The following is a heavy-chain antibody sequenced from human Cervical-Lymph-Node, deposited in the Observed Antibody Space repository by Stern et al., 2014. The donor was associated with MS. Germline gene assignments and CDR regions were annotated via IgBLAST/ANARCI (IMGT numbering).Heavy chain of an antibody. CDR1: GFTFIRYG. J-gene: IGHJ4*02. Sequence: VHLVESGGGVVQPGRSLRLSCAASGFTFIRYGMHWVRQAPGKGLEWVAVISYDGSNKYYAESVKGRFTISRDNSKNTLYLQMNSLRPEDTAVYYCAKDRASYSSGWYYFDYWGQGTLVTVSS. CDR2: ISYDGSNK. D-gene: IGHD6-19*01. V-gene: IGHV3-30*18. CDR3: AKDRASYSSGWYYFDY.